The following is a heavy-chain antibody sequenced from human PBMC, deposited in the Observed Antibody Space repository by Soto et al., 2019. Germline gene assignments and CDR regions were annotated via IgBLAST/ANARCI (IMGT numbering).Heavy chain of an antibody. CDR1: GYLFSNYW. V-gene: IGHV3-74*03. Sequence: GGSLRLSCAASGYLFSNYWMHWVRQVPGKGLAWVSHVSPDGISTEHADSVKGRFTISRDNAKNTLYLQMNSLRAEDTAVYYCTRVSSGPGLYESWGQGTLVTVSS. CDR3: TRVSSGPGLYES. D-gene: IGHD3-10*01. CDR2: VSPDGIST. J-gene: IGHJ5*02.